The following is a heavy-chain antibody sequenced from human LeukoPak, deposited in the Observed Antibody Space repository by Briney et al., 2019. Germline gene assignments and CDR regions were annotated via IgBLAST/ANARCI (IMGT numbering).Heavy chain of an antibody. CDR3: TKSGYNRFDY. Sequence: GGSLRLSCAASGFTFSSYYMNWVRQAPGKGLEWVSYISSSSTIYYADSVKGRFTISRDNAKNSLYLQMNSLRAEDTAVYYCTKSGYNRFDYWGQGTLVTVSS. CDR1: GFTFSSYY. CDR2: ISSSSTI. J-gene: IGHJ4*02. V-gene: IGHV3-48*01. D-gene: IGHD5-24*01.